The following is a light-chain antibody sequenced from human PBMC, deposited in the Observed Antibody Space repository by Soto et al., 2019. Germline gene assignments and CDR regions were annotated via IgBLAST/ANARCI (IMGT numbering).Light chain of an antibody. CDR1: QSISSY. CDR2: DAS. Sequence: EVVLSQSAATLSLSPGERATLSCRASQSISSYLAWYQQKPGQAPRLLIYDASNRATGIPARFSGSGSGTDFTLTISSLEPEDSAIYYCQQRTIWPPVTFGQGTRLAI. J-gene: IGKJ5*01. V-gene: IGKV3-11*01. CDR3: QQRTIWPPVT.